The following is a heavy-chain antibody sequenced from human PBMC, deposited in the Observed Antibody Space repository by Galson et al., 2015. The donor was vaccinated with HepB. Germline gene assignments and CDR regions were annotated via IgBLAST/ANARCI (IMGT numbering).Heavy chain of an antibody. CDR3: ARVEGIAAVGTTVDAFDI. V-gene: IGHV1-8*01. D-gene: IGHD6-13*01. Sequence: SVKVSCKASGYTFTSYDINWVRQATGQGLEWMGWMNPNSGNTGYAQKFQGRVTMTRNTSISTAYMELSSLRSEDTAVYYCARVEGIAAVGTTVDAFDIWGHGTMVTVSS. CDR1: GYTFTSYD. J-gene: IGHJ3*02. CDR2: MNPNSGNT.